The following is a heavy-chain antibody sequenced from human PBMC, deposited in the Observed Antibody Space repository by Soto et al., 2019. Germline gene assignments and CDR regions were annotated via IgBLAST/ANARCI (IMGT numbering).Heavy chain of an antibody. J-gene: IGHJ4*02. CDR1: GGGFNSYA. D-gene: IGHD2-15*01. Sequence: QVQLVQSGAEVKKPGSSVKVSCKASGGGFNSYAFSWVRQAPGQGLEWMGALIPSFGTANYAQKFQGRVTITAEESTTTVYMDLSSVTPADTAMYFCPRAGDCSGGSCYSFILDYWGQGTQVTVSS. CDR3: PRAGDCSGGSCYSFILDY. CDR2: LIPSFGTA. V-gene: IGHV1-69*01.